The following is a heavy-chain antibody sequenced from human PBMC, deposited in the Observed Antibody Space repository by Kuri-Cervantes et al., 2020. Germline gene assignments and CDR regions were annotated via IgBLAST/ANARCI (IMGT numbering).Heavy chain of an antibody. CDR2: IYPGDSDT. Sequence: KVSCKGSGYSFTSYWIGWVRQMPGKGLGWMGIIYPGDSDTRYSPSFQGQVTISADKSISTAYLQWSSLKASDTAMYYCASATGGSYGLGYYYGMDVWGQGTTVTVSS. J-gene: IGHJ6*02. V-gene: IGHV5-51*01. CDR1: GYSFTSYW. CDR3: ASATGGSYGLGYYYGMDV. D-gene: IGHD5-18*01.